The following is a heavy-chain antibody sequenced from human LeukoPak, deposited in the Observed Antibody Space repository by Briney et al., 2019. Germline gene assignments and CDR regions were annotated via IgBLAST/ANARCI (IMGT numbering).Heavy chain of an antibody. V-gene: IGHV4-39*01. Sequence: PSETLSLTCIVSGGSISSSSYYCGWIRQPPGKGLELIGSIYYSGRTYSNTSLKSQVPISVDTSKNQFSVKLSSVTAAGTAVYYCARVPKEMAAYFDYWGQGTLVTVSS. J-gene: IGHJ4*02. CDR1: GGSISSSSYY. D-gene: IGHD5-24*01. CDR2: IYYSGRT. CDR3: ARVPKEMAAYFDY.